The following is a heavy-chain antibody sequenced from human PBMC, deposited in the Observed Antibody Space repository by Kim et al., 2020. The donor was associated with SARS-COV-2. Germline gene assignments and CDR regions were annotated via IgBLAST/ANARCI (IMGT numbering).Heavy chain of an antibody. Sequence: GGSLRLSCAASGFTFSSYSMNWVRQAPGKGLGWVSSISSSSSYIYYADSVKGRFTISRDNAKNSLYLQMNSLRAEDTAVYYCARDPPYEYYDILTGSGGQSSDYWGQGTLVTVSS. D-gene: IGHD3-9*01. CDR2: ISSSSSYI. CDR1: GFTFSSYS. J-gene: IGHJ4*02. V-gene: IGHV3-21*01. CDR3: ARDPPYEYYDILTGSGGQSSDY.